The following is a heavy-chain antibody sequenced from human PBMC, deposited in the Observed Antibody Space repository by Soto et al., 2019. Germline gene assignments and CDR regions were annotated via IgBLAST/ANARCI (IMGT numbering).Heavy chain of an antibody. D-gene: IGHD2-8*02. Sequence: EVQLLESGGGLVQPGGSLRLSCAASGFTFDNYAMTWVRQAPGKGLEWVAAGSGTGGSTYHADSVKGRFTISRDNPKNMLYLEMNSLRAEDTAVYYCAKSGAGVVVDAIAFDSWGQGTLVTVSS. V-gene: IGHV3-23*01. CDR3: AKSGAGVVVDAIAFDS. J-gene: IGHJ4*02. CDR2: GSGTGGST. CDR1: GFTFDNYA.